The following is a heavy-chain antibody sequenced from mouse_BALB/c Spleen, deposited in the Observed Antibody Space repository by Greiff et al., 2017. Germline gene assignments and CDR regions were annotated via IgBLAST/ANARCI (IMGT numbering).Heavy chain of an antibody. D-gene: IGHD2-4*01. CDR3: ARDRDYDSWFAY. V-gene: IGHV5-4*02. J-gene: IGHJ3*01. Sequence: EVQLVESGGGLVKPGGSLKLSCAASGFTFSDYYMYWVRQTPEKRLEWVATISDGGSYTYYPDSVKGRFTISRDNAKNNLYLQMSSLKSEDTAMYYCARDRDYDSWFAYWGQGTLVTVSA. CDR1: GFTFSDYY. CDR2: ISDGGSYT.